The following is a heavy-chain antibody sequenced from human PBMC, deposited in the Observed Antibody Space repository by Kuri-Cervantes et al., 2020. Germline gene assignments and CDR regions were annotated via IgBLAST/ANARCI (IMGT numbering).Heavy chain of an antibody. V-gene: IGHV1-46*01. CDR1: GYTFRNYC. CDR3: ARTSSIVEDTWWFDP. J-gene: IGHJ5*02. D-gene: IGHD1-26*01. Sequence: ASVKVSCKASGYTFRNYCIHWVRQAPGQGLEWMGIMNPNIGGTSYAQKFQGRVIMTSDTSTSTVYMELSSLRSEDTAIYYCARTSSIVEDTWWFDPWGQGTLVTVSS. CDR2: MNPNIGGT.